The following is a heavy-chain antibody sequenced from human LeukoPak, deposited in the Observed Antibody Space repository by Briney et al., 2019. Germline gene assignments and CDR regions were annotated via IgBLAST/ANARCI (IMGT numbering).Heavy chain of an antibody. CDR2: INWNGGST. D-gene: IGHD1-26*01. Sequence: GGALRLSCAASGFPFGDYGMSWVRQAPGKGLEWVSGINWNGGSTGYADSVKGRFTISRDNPKNSLYLQMNSLRAEDTALYYCARLSVIVGATTVDYWGQGTLVTVSS. CDR1: GFPFGDYG. V-gene: IGHV3-20*04. J-gene: IGHJ4*02. CDR3: ARLSVIVGATTVDY.